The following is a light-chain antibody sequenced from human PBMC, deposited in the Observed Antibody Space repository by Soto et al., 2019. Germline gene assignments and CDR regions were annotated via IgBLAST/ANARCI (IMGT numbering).Light chain of an antibody. Sequence: IQMTQSPSTLSASVGDRVTITCRASQSISSCLAWYQQKPGKAPKLLIYKASSLDSGVPSRFTGSGSGTEFTLSISGLQADDFATYYCQQYNNYPWTFGQGTEVEIK. CDR2: KAS. V-gene: IGKV1-5*03. J-gene: IGKJ1*01. CDR3: QQYNNYPWT. CDR1: QSISSC.